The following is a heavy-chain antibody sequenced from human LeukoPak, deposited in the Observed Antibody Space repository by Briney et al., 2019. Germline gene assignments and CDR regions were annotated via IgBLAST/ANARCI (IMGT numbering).Heavy chain of an antibody. V-gene: IGHV3-23*01. D-gene: IGHD2-15*01. CDR1: GFTFSSYG. CDR2: ISGSGGST. J-gene: IGHJ3*02. CDR3: AKDSPDTPSDPFDAFDI. Sequence: GGSLRLSCAASGFTFSSYGMHWVRQAPGKGLEWVSAISGSGGSTYYADSVKGRFTISRDNSKNTLYLQMNSLRAEDTAVYYCAKDSPDTPSDPFDAFDIWGQGTVVTVSS.